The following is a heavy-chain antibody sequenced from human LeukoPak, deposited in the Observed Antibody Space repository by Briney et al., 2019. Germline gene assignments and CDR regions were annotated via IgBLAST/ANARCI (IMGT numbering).Heavy chain of an antibody. D-gene: IGHD6-13*01. J-gene: IGHJ1*01. V-gene: IGHV3-20*04. CDR1: GFTFDDYG. CDR3: ARGMAAGRYFQH. Sequence: GSLRLSCAASGFTFDDYGMSWVRQAPGKGLEWVSGINWNGGSTGYADSVEGRFTISRDNAKNSLYLQMNSLRAEDTAVYYCARGMAAGRYFQHWGQGTLVTVSS. CDR2: INWNGGST.